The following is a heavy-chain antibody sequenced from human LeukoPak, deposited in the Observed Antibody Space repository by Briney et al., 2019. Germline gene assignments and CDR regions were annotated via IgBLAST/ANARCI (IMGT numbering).Heavy chain of an antibody. CDR3: AKDGGQEVDY. D-gene: IGHD3-16*01. V-gene: IGHV3-23*01. Sequence: GGSLRLSCAASGFTFSSYAMSWVRQAPGKGLEWVSVISGSGGSTYSADSVKGRFTISRDNSKNTLYLEMNSLRVEDTAVYYCAKDGGQEVDYWGQGTLVTVSS. CDR2: ISGSGGST. CDR1: GFTFSSYA. J-gene: IGHJ4*02.